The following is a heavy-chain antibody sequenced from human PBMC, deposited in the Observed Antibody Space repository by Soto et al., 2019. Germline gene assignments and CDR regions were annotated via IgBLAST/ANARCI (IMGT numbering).Heavy chain of an antibody. V-gene: IGHV1-18*04. D-gene: IGHD3-10*01. J-gene: IGHJ3*02. CDR2: ISAYSGNA. CDR3: ARSGSGTFYEAFDI. CDR1: GFSFTSYG. Sequence: QAQLVQSGAEVKKPGASVNVSCKASGFSFTSYGFSWVRQAPGQGLELMGWISAYSGNAKYEEKIQDRVTMTTDTATRTVYMEVRPLRSADTAVYYWARSGSGTFYEAFDIWGQGTMVTVSS.